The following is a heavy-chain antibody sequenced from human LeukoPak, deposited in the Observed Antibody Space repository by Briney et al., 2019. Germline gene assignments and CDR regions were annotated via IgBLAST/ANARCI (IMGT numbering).Heavy chain of an antibody. D-gene: IGHD2/OR15-2a*01. V-gene: IGHV3-15*01. CDR2: IRSKTDGGTT. CDR1: GFFVSIAW. Sequence: GGSLRLSCAASGFFVSIAWMTWVRQAPGKGLEWVGRIRSKTDGGTTDYAAPVKGRFAISRDDSNNTLYLQMNSLKTEDTAVYYCTTGIRGDWGQGTLVTVSS. J-gene: IGHJ4*02. CDR3: TTGIRGD.